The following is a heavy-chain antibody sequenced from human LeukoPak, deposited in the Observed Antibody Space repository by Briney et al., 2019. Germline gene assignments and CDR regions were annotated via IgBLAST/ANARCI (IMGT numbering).Heavy chain of an antibody. Sequence: GGSLRLSCAASGFTFSDHGMHWVRQAPGKGLEWVAIIGDDESDKYYADSVKGRFIISRDNSKNMLYLQMNSLRAEDTAVYYCARGAGGDYWGQGTLVTVSS. CDR1: GFTFSDHG. D-gene: IGHD1-26*01. CDR3: ARGAGGDY. J-gene: IGHJ4*02. V-gene: IGHV3-33*01. CDR2: IGDDESDK.